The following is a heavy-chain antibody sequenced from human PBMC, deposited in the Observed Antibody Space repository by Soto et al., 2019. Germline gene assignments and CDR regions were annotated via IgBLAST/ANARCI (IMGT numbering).Heavy chain of an antibody. CDR1: GYPFTHYG. D-gene: IGHD6-13*01. J-gene: IGHJ4*02. Sequence: ASVKVSCKSSGYPFTHYGITWVRQAPGQGLEWMGWISPYNGNTNYGQTLQGRVTLTTDTSTSTVYMELRSLRSDDTAVYYCARGQQLVSWGQGTLVTVSS. CDR2: ISPYNGNT. CDR3: ARGQQLVS. V-gene: IGHV1-18*01.